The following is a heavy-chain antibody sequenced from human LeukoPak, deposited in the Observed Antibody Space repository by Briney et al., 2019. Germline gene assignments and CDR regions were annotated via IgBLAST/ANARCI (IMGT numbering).Heavy chain of an antibody. J-gene: IGHJ6*03. CDR1: GFTFSSYS. V-gene: IGHV3-7*01. Sequence: GGSLRLSCAASGFTFSSYSMNWVRQAPGKGLEWVANIKQDGSEKYYVDSVKGRFTISRDNAKNSLYLQMNSLRAEDTAVYYCARGYPSRMDMDVWGKGTTVTVSS. CDR2: IKQDGSEK. D-gene: IGHD1-1*01. CDR3: ARGYPSRMDMDV.